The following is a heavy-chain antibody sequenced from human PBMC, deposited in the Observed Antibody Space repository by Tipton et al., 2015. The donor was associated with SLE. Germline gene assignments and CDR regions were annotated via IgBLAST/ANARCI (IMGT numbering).Heavy chain of an antibody. J-gene: IGHJ3*02. Sequence: VQLVQSGGGLVKPGGYLRLSCEAAGFTFSSYSLNWVRQAPGKGLEWVSSISSSTSYIYSADSVKGRFTISRHNSKNTPYLQMNSLRAEDTAVYYCARVNPLSTGAFDIWGQGTMVTVSS. CDR2: ISSSTSYI. CDR1: GFTFSSYS. V-gene: IGHV3-21*04. CDR3: ARVNPLSTGAFDI. D-gene: IGHD1-1*01.